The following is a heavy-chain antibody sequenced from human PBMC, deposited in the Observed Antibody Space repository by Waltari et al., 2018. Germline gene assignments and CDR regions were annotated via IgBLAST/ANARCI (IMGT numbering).Heavy chain of an antibody. CDR2: INADGRAT. D-gene: IGHD3-3*01. Sequence: EVQLVESGGGLVQPGGSVRLSCAASVLHFSAYRMHWVRQAPGKGLVCVSLINADGRATLYADSVKGRFTMSRDNAKDTLYLQMNSLRGEDTAVYYCAIQISGVVFWGQGTLVTVSS. J-gene: IGHJ4*02. CDR3: AIQISGVVF. V-gene: IGHV3-74*01. CDR1: VLHFSAYR.